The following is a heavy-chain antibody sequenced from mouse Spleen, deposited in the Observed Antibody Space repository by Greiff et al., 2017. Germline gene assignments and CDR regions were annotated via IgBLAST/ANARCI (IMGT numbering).Heavy chain of an antibody. Sequence: DVQLQESGPELVKPGASVKISCKASGYSFTGYYMNWVKQSPEKSLEWIGEINPSTGGTTYNQKFKAKATLTVDKSSSTAYMQLKSLTSEDSAVYYCARKRVQLDYWGQGTTLTVSS. J-gene: IGHJ2*01. V-gene: IGHV1-42*01. CDR2: INPSTGGT. D-gene: IGHD4-1*02. CDR1: GYSFTGYY. CDR3: ARKRVQLDY.